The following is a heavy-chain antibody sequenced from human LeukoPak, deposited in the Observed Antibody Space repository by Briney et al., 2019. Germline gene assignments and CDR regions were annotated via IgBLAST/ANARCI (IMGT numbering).Heavy chain of an antibody. CDR3: GSSDASAYYQSIDY. D-gene: IGHD1-26*01. J-gene: IGHJ4*02. CDR1: GFTFSNNG. V-gene: IGHV3-33*01. CDR2: IWFDGSNK. Sequence: PGTSLRLSCAASGFTFSNNGMHWVRQAPDKGLGWLALIWFDGSNKYYADSVKGRFTIPRDNSKKTLYLQMNSLRAEDTAVYYCGSSDASAYYQSIDYWGQGTLVTVSS.